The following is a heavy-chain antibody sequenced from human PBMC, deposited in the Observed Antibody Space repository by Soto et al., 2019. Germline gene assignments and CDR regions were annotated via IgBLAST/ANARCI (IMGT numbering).Heavy chain of an antibody. CDR2: INAGNGNT. CDR3: ARAYCSSTSCLGWFDP. V-gene: IGHV1-3*01. Sequence: ASVKVSCKASGYTFTSYAMHWVRQAPGQRLEWMGWINAGNGNTKYSQKFQGRVTITRDTSASTAYMELSSLRSEDMAVYYCARAYCSSTSCLGWFDPWGQGTLVTVSS. CDR1: GYTFTSYA. D-gene: IGHD2-2*01. J-gene: IGHJ5*02.